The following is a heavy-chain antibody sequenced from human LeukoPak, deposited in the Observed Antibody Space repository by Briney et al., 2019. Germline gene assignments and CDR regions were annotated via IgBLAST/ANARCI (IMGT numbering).Heavy chain of an antibody. Sequence: SETLSLTCTVSGGSISSRSYYWGWIRQPPGKGPEWIGSIYYSGSTYYNPSLKSRVTISVDTSKNQFSLNLSSVTAADTAVYYCARHFTMRISGNPYYYYMDVWGKGTTVTVSS. V-gene: IGHV4-39*01. CDR2: IYYSGST. CDR1: GGSISSRSYY. CDR3: ARHFTMRISGNPYYYYMDV. D-gene: IGHD3-10*01. J-gene: IGHJ6*03.